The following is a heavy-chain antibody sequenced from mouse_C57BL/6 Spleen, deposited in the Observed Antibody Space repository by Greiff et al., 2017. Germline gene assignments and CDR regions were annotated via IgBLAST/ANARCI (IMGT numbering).Heavy chain of an antibody. V-gene: IGHV1-64*01. J-gene: IGHJ1*03. CDR1: GYTFTSYW. CDR2: IHPNSGST. Sequence: QVQLQQSGAELVKPGASVKLSCKASGYTFTSYWMHWVKQRPGQGLEWIGMIHPNSGSTNYNEKFKSKATLTVDKSSSTAYMQLSSLTSEDSAVYYCARQAGTRYFDVWGTGTTVTVSS. D-gene: IGHD4-1*01. CDR3: ARQAGTRYFDV.